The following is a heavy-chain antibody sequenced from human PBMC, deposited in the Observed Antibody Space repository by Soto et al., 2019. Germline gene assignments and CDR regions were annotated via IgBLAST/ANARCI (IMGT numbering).Heavy chain of an antibody. V-gene: IGHV3-9*01. CDR1: GFTFDDYA. J-gene: IGHJ4*02. CDR3: AKDPDQTPAAADY. D-gene: IGHD2-2*01. CDR2: ISWNSGSI. Sequence: SLKISCAASGFTFDDYAMHWVRQAPGKGLEWVSGISWNSGSIGYADSVKGRFTISRDNAKNSLYLQMNSLRAEDTALYYCAKDPDQTPAAADYWGQGTLVTVSS.